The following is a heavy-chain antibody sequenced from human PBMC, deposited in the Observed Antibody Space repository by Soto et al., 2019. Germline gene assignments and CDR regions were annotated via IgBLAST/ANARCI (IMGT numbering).Heavy chain of an antibody. V-gene: IGHV3-13*01. D-gene: IGHD3-9*01. CDR1: GFTFSTHD. Sequence: EVQLVESGGGLVQPGGSLRLSCAASGFTFSTHDMHWVRQVTGKGLEWVSAAGTVGDTYYSDSVKGRFTISRENAKSSLYLQMNSLRAGDTAVYYCAKDSRSGSFDIWGQGTMVTVSS. CDR2: AGTVGDT. CDR3: AKDSRSGSFDI. J-gene: IGHJ3*02.